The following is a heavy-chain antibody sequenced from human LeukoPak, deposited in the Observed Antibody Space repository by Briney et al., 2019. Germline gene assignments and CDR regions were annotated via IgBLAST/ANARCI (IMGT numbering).Heavy chain of an antibody. CDR2: IIPIFGTA. Sequence: ASVKVSCKASGGTFSSYAISWVRQAPGQGPEWMGGIIPIFGTANYAQKFQGRVTITTDESTSTAYMELSSLRSEDTAVYYCARGRSYYYDSSGYYGNWGQGTLVTVSS. V-gene: IGHV1-69*05. D-gene: IGHD3-22*01. J-gene: IGHJ4*02. CDR1: GGTFSSYA. CDR3: ARGRSYYYDSSGYYGN.